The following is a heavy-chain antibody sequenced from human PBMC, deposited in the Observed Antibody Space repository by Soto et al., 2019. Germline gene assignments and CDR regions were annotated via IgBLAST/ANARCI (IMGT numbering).Heavy chain of an antibody. CDR3: ARDRITTRGAAFDL. D-gene: IGHD3-3*01. J-gene: IGHJ3*01. CDR2: ISPIPDIT. V-gene: IGHV1-69*08. Sequence: QVQLVQSGAEVRKPGSSVKVSCKAPGGTFSTYIISWVRQAPGQGLEWMGRISPIPDITNYAQKFQGRGTVTADRSTSTAYMELTSLKSEDTAVYYCARDRITTRGAAFDLWGQGTMVTISS. CDR1: GGTFSTYI.